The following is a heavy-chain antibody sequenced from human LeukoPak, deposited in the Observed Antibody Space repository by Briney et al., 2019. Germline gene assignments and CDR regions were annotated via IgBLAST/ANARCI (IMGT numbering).Heavy chain of an antibody. J-gene: IGHJ4*02. Sequence: GALRLSCAASGFTFSSYGMHWVRQAPGKGLEWVAFIRYDGSNKYYADSVKGRFTISRDNSKNTLYLQMNSLRAEDTAVYYCAKDRLAYLDYWGQGTLVSVSS. D-gene: IGHD2-21*01. CDR3: AKDRLAYLDY. CDR1: GFTFSSYG. CDR2: IRYDGSNK. V-gene: IGHV3-30*02.